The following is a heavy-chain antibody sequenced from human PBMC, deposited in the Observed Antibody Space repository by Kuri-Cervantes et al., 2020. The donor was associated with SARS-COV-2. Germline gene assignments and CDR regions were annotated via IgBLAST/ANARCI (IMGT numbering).Heavy chain of an antibody. V-gene: IGHV4-39*07. J-gene: IGHJ6*04. D-gene: IGHD3-22*01. CDR1: GGSISSSSYY. CDR3: ARGRYYYDSSGYYYVPTGDV. CDR2: INHTGST. Sequence: SETLSLTCTVSGGSISSSSYYWGWIRLPPGKGLEWIGEINHTGSTYYNPSLKSRVTISVDRSKNQFSLKLSSVTAADTAVYYCARGRYYYDSSGYYYVPTGDVWGKGTTVTVSS.